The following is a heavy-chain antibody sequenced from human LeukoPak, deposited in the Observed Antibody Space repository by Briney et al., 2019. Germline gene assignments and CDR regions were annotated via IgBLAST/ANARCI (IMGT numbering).Heavy chain of an antibody. V-gene: IGHV4-31*03. CDR1: GGSISSGGYY. D-gene: IGHD3-10*01. CDR3: ARAPYVSGSFGLFDP. CDR2: VAYNGMT. J-gene: IGHJ5*02. Sequence: SQTLSLTCTVSGGSISSGGYYWNWIRQYPGKGLEWIGFVAYNGMTNQNPSLRSRLAISLDTSKNQFSLELTSVIAADTAVYYCARAPYVSGSFGLFDPWGQGALVTVSS.